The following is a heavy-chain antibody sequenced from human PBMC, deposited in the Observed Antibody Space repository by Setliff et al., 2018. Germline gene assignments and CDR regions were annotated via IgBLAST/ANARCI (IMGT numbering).Heavy chain of an antibody. Sequence: SETLSLTCTVSGGAISNYYWSWIRQPAGKGVEWIGHILSSGGTNYNPSLKNRVSISLDTSKNQFSLNLNSVTAADTAVYFCARDTPHDPVSSNWYRNWFDPWGQGILVTVSS. V-gene: IGHV4-4*07. CDR3: ARDTPHDPVSSNWYRNWFDP. CDR1: GGAISNYY. D-gene: IGHD6-13*01. J-gene: IGHJ5*02. CDR2: ILSSGGT.